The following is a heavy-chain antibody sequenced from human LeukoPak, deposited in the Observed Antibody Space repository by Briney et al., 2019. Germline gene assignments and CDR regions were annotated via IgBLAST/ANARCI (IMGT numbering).Heavy chain of an antibody. D-gene: IGHD6-25*01. CDR3: AKNIAAPGRVDYQLYGMDE. V-gene: IGHV3-7*01. CDR1: GFPFSGYW. CDR2: IKQDASDS. J-gene: IGHJ6*02. Sequence: GGSLRLSCAASGFPFSGYWMTWVRQAPGKGLQWVASIKQDASDSRHVDSVKGRFTISRDNAKNSLFLQMNNLRPGDTAVYCCAKNIAAPGRVDYQLYGMDEWGQGTTVTVSS.